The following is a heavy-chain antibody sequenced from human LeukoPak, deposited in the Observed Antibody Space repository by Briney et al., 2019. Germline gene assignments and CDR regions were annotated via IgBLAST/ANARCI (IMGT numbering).Heavy chain of an antibody. CDR3: ARDDQFAH. V-gene: IGHV1-18*01. Sequence: ASVKVSCKASGYTFTNYGMSRLRQAPGQGLEWMGWISAYNDKTNYAENLQGRVTVTKDTSTGTAYMELRSLRYDDTAVYYCARDDQFAHWGQGTLVTVSS. CDR1: GYTFTNYG. J-gene: IGHJ4*02. D-gene: IGHD5-24*01. CDR2: ISAYNDKT.